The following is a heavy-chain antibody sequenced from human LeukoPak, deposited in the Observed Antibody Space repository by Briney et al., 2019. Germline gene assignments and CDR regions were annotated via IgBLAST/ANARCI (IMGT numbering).Heavy chain of an antibody. V-gene: IGHV3-30-3*01. CDR1: GFTFSSYA. D-gene: IGHD2-21*02. CDR2: ISYDGSNK. CDR3: ARMASAYCGGDCYRGSWFDP. J-gene: IGHJ5*02. Sequence: GGSLRLSCAASGFTFSSYAMHWVREAPGKGLEWVAVISYDGSNKYYADSVKGRFTISRDNSKNTLYLQMNSLRAEDTAVYYCARMASAYCGGDCYRGSWFDPWGQGTLVTVSS.